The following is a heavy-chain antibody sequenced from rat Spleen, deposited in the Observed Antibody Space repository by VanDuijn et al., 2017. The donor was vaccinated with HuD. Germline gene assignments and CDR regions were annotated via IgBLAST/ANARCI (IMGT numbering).Heavy chain of an antibody. D-gene: IGHD1-4*01. V-gene: IGHV5-17*01. CDR2: LSYDASAP. J-gene: IGHJ2*01. Sequence: EVQLVESGGGLVLPGRSLKLSCAASGFTFSDYYMAWVRQAPTKGLEWVATLSYDASAPYYRDSVKGRFTISRNNVENTLYLQMDSLRSEDTATYYCARHGTVGRVYLPFDYWGQGVMVTVSS. CDR3: ARHGTVGRVYLPFDY. CDR1: GFTFSDYY.